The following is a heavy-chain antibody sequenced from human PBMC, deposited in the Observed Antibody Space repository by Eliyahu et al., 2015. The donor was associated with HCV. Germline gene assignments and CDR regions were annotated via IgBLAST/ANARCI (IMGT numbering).Heavy chain of an antibody. J-gene: IGHJ4*02. CDR2: ISGXGGST. V-gene: IGHV3-23*01. D-gene: IGHD1-26*01. CDR3: ATYSGSYPGWVDY. Sequence: EVQLLESGGGLVQPGGSLRLSCAASGFTFSSYAMSWVRQAPGKGLEWVSAISGXGGSTYYADSVKGRFTISRDNSKNTLYLQMNSLRAEDTAVYYCATYSGSYPGWVDYWGQGTLVTVSS. CDR1: GFTFSSYA.